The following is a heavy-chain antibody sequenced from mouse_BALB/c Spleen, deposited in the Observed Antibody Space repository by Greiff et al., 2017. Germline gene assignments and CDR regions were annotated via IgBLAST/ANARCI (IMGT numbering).Heavy chain of an antibody. D-gene: IGHD1-1*01. J-gene: IGHJ2*01. CDR2: ISYSGST. CDR1: GYSITSDYA. Sequence: DVHLVESGPGLVKPSQSLSLTCTVTGYSITSDYAWNWIRQFPGNKLEWMGYISYSGSTSYNPSLKSRISITRDTSKNQFFLQLNSVTTEDTATYYCARFITTVVAKDYFDYWGQGTTLTVSS. V-gene: IGHV3-2*02. CDR3: ARFITTVVAKDYFDY.